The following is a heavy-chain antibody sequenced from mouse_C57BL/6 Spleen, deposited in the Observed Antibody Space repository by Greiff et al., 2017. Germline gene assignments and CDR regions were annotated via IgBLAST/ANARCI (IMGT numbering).Heavy chain of an antibody. CDR2: FYPGSGSI. D-gene: IGHD2-4*01. Sequence: VKLQESGAELVKPGASVKLSCKASGYTFTEYTIHWVKQRSGQGLEWIGWFYPGSGSIKYNEKFKDKATLTADKSSSTVYMELSRLTSVDSAVYFCARHEGGYDYDEYYFDYWGQGTTLTVSS. J-gene: IGHJ2*01. CDR1: GYTFTEYT. V-gene: IGHV1-62-2*01. CDR3: ARHEGGYDYDEYYFDY.